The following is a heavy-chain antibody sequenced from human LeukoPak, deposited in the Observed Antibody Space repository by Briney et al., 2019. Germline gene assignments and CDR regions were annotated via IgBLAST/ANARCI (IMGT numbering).Heavy chain of an antibody. V-gene: IGHV4-34*01. J-gene: IGHJ1*01. D-gene: IGHD3-10*01. Sequence: SETLSLTCAVSGGSFTGYYWSWVRQPPGKGLEWIGEINHSRTTNYNPSLESRLTMSIDTSNNQFSLRLNSVTAADTAVYYCARTRTTTMFRGVINSWGQGTPVTVSS. CDR1: GGSFTGYY. CDR2: INHSRTT. CDR3: ARTRTTTMFRGVINS.